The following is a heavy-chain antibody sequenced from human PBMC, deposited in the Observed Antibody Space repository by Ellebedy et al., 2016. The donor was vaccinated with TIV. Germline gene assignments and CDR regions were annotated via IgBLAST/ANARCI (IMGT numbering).Heavy chain of an antibody. J-gene: IGHJ4*02. CDR2: IHSSGST. V-gene: IGHV4-4*07. CDR1: GRSISNYY. D-gene: IGHD3-10*01. CDR3: ASTSFGELPMD. Sequence: LRLSXTVSGRSISNYYWSWIRQPAGKGLEWIGRIHSSGSTGYNPTLKSRVTMSVDTSKNQFSLKLNSVTAADTAVYYWASTSFGELPMDWGQGTLVTVSS.